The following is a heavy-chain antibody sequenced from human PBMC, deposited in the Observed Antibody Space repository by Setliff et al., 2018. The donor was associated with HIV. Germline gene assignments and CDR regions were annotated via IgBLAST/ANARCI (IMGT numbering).Heavy chain of an antibody. V-gene: IGHV5-51*01. CDR1: EYTFTTYW. Sequence: GESLKISCKALEYTFTTYWIAWVRQMPGEGLEWMGIIYPDDSNIRYNPSFQSQVTISADKSITTTYLEIHNLKASDTATYYCARRDGRSMNAFQIWGPGTVVTVSS. D-gene: IGHD6-13*01. CDR3: ARRDGRSMNAFQI. CDR2: IYPDDSNI. J-gene: IGHJ3*01.